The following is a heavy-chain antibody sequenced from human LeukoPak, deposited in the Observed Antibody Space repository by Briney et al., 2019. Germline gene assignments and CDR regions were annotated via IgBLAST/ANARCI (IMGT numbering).Heavy chain of an antibody. CDR2: FHHTGSA. J-gene: IGHJ4*01. CDR3: ARLSYVYVPYYFDY. Sequence: PSETLSLTCSVSDHSITSDYNWGWIRQSPGKGLEWIATFHHTGSAYYSPSLKSRVTISLDTAKNQFSLRLSSVTAADTAIYYCARLSYVYVPYYFDYWGPEPWSPSPQ. D-gene: IGHD5/OR15-5a*01. V-gene: IGHV4-38-2*02. CDR1: DHSITSDYN.